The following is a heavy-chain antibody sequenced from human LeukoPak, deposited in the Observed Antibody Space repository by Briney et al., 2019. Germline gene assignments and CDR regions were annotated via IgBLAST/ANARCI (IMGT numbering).Heavy chain of an antibody. D-gene: IGHD5-24*01. CDR2: IIPIFGRA. CDR1: GGTFSSYA. CDR3: AREMATRPTFDY. Sequence: SVKVSCKASGGTFSSYAISWVRRAPGQGLEWMGRIIPIFGRANYAQKFQGRVTITTDESTSTAYMELSSLRSEDTAVYYCAREMATRPTFDYWGQGTLVTVSS. J-gene: IGHJ4*02. V-gene: IGHV1-69*05.